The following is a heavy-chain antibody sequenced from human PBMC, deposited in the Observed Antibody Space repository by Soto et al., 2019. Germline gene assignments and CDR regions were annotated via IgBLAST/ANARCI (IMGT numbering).Heavy chain of an antibody. CDR2: IYYSGST. CDR1: GGPITSDY. V-gene: IGHV4-59*01. D-gene: IGHD3-3*01. J-gene: IGHJ6*02. Sequence: SDTLSLTRTVSGGPITSDYLSWVWRPPVEGLGRIGYIYYSGSTNYNPSLKSRVTISVDTSKNQFSLKLSSVTAADTAVYYCARDKVFWSGYYRTPEDYGMDVWGQGTTVTVSS. CDR3: ARDKVFWSGYYRTPEDYGMDV.